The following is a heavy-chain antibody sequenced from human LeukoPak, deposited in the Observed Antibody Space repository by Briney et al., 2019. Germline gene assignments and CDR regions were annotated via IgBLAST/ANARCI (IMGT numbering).Heavy chain of an antibody. CDR2: INPSGGST. D-gene: IGHD5-12*01. V-gene: IGHV1-46*01. CDR3: ALRGYSGYDQGGDY. CDR1: GGTFTSYY. Sequence: GASVKVSCKASGGTFTSYYMHWVRQAPGQGLEWMGIINPSGGSTSYAQKFQGRVTMTRDMSTSTVYMELSSLRSEDTAVYYCALRGYSGYDQGGDYWGQGTLVTVSS. J-gene: IGHJ4*02.